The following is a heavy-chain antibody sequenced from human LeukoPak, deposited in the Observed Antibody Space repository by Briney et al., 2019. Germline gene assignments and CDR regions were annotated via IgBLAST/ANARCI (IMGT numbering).Heavy chain of an antibody. J-gene: IGHJ4*02. V-gene: IGHV3-30-3*01. Sequence: PGGSLRLSCAASGFTFSSYAMHWVRQAPAKGLEWVAVISYDGNNKIYADSVTGRFTISRDNSKNTLNLQMNSLRPEDAAVYYCARRSSAWYFLDYWGQGTLVTVSS. CDR2: ISYDGNNK. D-gene: IGHD6-19*01. CDR3: ARRSSAWYFLDY. CDR1: GFTFSSYA.